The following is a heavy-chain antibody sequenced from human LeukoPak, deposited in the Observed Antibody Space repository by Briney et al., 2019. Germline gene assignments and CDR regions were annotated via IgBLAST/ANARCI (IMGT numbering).Heavy chain of an antibody. J-gene: IGHJ4*02. CDR2: ITNSGGGT. V-gene: IGHV3-23*01. D-gene: IGHD1-26*01. CDR1: GFTFSSYA. CDR3: VKFVGAKGY. Sequence: GGSLRLSCEASGFTFSSYAMTWVRQAPGRGLEWVSAITNSGGGTYYADSVKGRFTISRDNSKNTLYLQMNSLKAEDTAVYYCVKFVGAKGYWGQGTLVTVSS.